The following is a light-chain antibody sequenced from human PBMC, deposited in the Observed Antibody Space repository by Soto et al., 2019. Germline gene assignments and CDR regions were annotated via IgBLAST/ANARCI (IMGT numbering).Light chain of an antibody. V-gene: IGKV3-11*01. CDR1: QYINTR. CDR2: DAS. Sequence: EIALTQSPATLSSFPGDRVTLSCRASQYINTRLAWYQHRPGQAPRLLIYDASNRAAGVPARFSGSGSGTDFTLTISGVEPEDFAVYYCQQRSNWPPITFGQGTRLEIK. CDR3: QQRSNWPPIT. J-gene: IGKJ5*01.